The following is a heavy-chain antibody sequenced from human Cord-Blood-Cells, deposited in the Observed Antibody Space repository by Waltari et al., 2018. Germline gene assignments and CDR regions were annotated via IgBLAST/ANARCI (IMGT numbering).Heavy chain of an antibody. Sequence: QVQLVQSGAEVKKPGASVKVSCKASGYTFTGSYMHWVRQAPGRGLEWMGRINPNSGGTNYAQKFQGRVTMTRDTSISTAYMELSRLRSDDTAVYYCAGCSSTSCYVAFDIWGQVTMVTVSS. CDR3: AGCSSTSCYVAFDI. J-gene: IGHJ3*02. CDR2: INPNSGGT. V-gene: IGHV1-2*06. CDR1: GYTFTGSY. D-gene: IGHD2-2*01.